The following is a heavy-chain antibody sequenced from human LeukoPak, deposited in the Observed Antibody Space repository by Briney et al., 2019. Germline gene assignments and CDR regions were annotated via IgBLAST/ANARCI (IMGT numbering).Heavy chain of an antibody. CDR1: GYTFADYR. V-gene: IGHV5-51*01. CDR2: IYPGDSDT. J-gene: IGHJ4*02. D-gene: IGHD5-24*01. Sequence: GESLKISCKGSGYTFADYRIAWVRQMPGKGLEWMGIIYPGDSDTRYSPSFQGQVTISADKSISTAYLQWSSLKASDTAMYYCARQDGRALYYFDHWGQGALVTVSS. CDR3: ARQDGRALYYFDH.